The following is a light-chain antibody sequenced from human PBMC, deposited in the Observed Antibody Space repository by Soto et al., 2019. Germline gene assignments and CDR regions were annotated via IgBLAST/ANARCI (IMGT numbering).Light chain of an antibody. CDR3: SSYAASSHLL. CDR2: EVT. J-gene: IGLJ2*01. CDR1: SSDIGDYNY. V-gene: IGLV2-8*01. Sequence: QPALTQPPSASGSPGQSVTISCSGTSSDIGDYNYVSWYQQYSGKAPKLIIFEVTKRPSGVPDRFSGSKSGNTASLTVSGLQTEDEAYYYCSSYAASSHLLFGGGTKLTVL.